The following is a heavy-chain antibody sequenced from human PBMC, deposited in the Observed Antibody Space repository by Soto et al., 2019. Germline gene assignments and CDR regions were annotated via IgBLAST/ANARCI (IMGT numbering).Heavy chain of an antibody. CDR3: VGGQYYFDY. CDR1: GFPFTSYG. Sequence: ESGGGGVQLGRSLRLSCAASGFPFTSYGMHWVSEGPDKGLEWVAIISYDGSDKYYADSVKGRFTISIDNSKNTLYLQMTSLSPEDTALYYCVGGQYYFDYRGQGTLVIVSS. CDR2: ISYDGSDK. D-gene: IGHD3-10*01. J-gene: IGHJ4*02. V-gene: IGHV3-30*03.